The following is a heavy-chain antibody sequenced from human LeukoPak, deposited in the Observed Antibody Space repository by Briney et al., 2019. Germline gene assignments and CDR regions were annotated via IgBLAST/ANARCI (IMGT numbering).Heavy chain of an antibody. CDR2: IYYSGST. J-gene: IGHJ5*02. CDR1: GGSISSYY. CDR3: ARDRELYWFDP. Sequence: PSETLSLTCTVSGGSISSYYWSWIRQPPGKGLEWIGYIYYSGSTNYNPSLKSRVTISVDTSKNQFSLKLSSATAADTAVYYCARDRELYWFDPWGQGTLVTVSS. V-gene: IGHV4-59*01. D-gene: IGHD3-10*01.